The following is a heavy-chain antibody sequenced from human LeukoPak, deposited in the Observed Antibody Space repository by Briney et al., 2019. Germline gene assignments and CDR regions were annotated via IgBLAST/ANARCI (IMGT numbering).Heavy chain of an antibody. CDR2: GGSGVTK. Sequence: GGSLRLSCAASGFKFTNYAMHWVRQAPGKGLEWVSTGGSGVTKFYADSVAGRFTISRDNSNNALFLQMNNLRAEDVAIYYCARGASSWEYTTFDVWGQGAIVTASS. CDR1: GFKFTNYA. J-gene: IGHJ3*01. V-gene: IGHV3-23*01. CDR3: ARGASSWEYTTFDV. D-gene: IGHD6-13*01.